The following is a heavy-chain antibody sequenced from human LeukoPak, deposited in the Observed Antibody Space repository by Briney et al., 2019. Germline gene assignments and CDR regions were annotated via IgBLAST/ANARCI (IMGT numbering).Heavy chain of an antibody. J-gene: IGHJ4*02. D-gene: IGHD2-21*01. Sequence: GGSLRLSCAASGFIFKDFAMHWVRQAPGKGLEWVALISFDGSKKHYADSVEGRFTISSGTSRNTLYLQMNSLRAEDTAVYYCAKSSFYQVPFFVGYWGQGTLVTVSS. V-gene: IGHV3-30*18. CDR2: ISFDGSKK. CDR1: GFIFKDFA. CDR3: AKSSFYQVPFFVGY.